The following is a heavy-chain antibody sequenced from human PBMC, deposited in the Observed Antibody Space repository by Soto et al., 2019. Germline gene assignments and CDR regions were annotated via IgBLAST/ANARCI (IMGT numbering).Heavy chain of an antibody. J-gene: IGHJ4*02. Sequence: EVQLVESGGGLVQPGGSLRLSCAASGFTFSSYSMSWVRQAPGKGLEWVSGFRSGGDDDTTYYADSVRGRFTISRDNSKNTLFLQMNSRRAEDTAIYYCAKKVNSGSGSQFFDYWGQGTLVTVSS. D-gene: IGHD3-10*01. V-gene: IGHV3-23*04. CDR2: FRSGGDDDTT. CDR1: GFTFSSYS. CDR3: AKKVNSGSGSQFFDY.